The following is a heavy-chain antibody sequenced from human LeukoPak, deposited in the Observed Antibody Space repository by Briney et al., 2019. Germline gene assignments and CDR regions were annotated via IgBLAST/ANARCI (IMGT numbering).Heavy chain of an antibody. CDR1: GFTFSTYG. D-gene: IGHD1-14*01. J-gene: IGHJ4*02. Sequence: GGSLRLSCAASGFTFSTYGMHWVRQAPGKGLEWVAVISYDGSNKYYADYVKGRFTISRDNSKNTLYLQMNSLRAEDTAVYYCARARNRAWDYGGQGTLVTVSS. CDR3: ARARNRAWDY. CDR2: ISYDGSNK. V-gene: IGHV3-30*03.